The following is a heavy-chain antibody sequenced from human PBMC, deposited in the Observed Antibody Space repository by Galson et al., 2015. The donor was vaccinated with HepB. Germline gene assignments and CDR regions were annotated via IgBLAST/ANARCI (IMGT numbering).Heavy chain of an antibody. V-gene: IGHV3-7*01. J-gene: IGHJ4*02. Sequence: SLRLSCAASGFTFSTYWMSWVRQAPGKGLEWVANIKQDGSETYSLDSVKGRFTVSRDNAKNSLYLQMNSLRAEDTAVYYCARLTEELSLSFDCWGQGSLVTVSS. CDR3: ARLTEELSLSFDC. D-gene: IGHD3-16*02. CDR1: GFTFSTYW. CDR2: IKQDGSET.